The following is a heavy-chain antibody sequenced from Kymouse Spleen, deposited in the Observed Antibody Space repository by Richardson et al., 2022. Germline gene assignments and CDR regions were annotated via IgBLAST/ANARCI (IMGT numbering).Heavy chain of an antibody. V-gene: IGHV4-4*02. D-gene: IGHD3-10*01. CDR3: ARRTYYYGSGTPHYYYGMDV. CDR2: IYHSGST. Sequence: QVQLQESGPGLVKPSGTLSLTCAVSGGSISSSNWWSWVRQPPGKGLEWIGEIYHSGSTNYNPSLKSRVTISVDKSKNQFSLKLSSVTAADTAVYYCARRTYYYGSGTPHYYYGMDVWGQGTTVTVSS. CDR1: GGSISSSNW. J-gene: IGHJ6*02.